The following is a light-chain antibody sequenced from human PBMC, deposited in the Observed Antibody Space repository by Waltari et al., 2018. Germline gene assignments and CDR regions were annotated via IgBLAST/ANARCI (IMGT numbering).Light chain of an antibody. CDR2: DAS. Sequence: EAMMTQPPATLSVSPGARATLSCRASQSVSNNVAWFQQKPGQAPSLPIYDASTPATGVPARFSGSGSGTEFTLTISSLQTEDFAVYYCQQYNNWPLYTFGQGTKLEIK. CDR1: QSVSNN. J-gene: IGKJ2*01. V-gene: IGKV3-15*01. CDR3: QQYNNWPLYT.